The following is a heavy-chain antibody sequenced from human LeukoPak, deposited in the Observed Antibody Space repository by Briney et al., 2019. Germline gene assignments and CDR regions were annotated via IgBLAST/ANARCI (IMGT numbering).Heavy chain of an antibody. V-gene: IGHV1-69*05. CDR3: ATSGGYSYVS. CDR1: GGTFSSYA. CDR2: IIPIFGTA. D-gene: IGHD5-18*01. Sequence: ASVKVSCKASGGTFSSYAISWVRQAPGQGLEWMGRIIPIFGTANYAQKFQGRVTITTDESTSTAYMELSSLRSEDTAVYYCATSGGYSYVSWGQGTLVTVSS. J-gene: IGHJ4*02.